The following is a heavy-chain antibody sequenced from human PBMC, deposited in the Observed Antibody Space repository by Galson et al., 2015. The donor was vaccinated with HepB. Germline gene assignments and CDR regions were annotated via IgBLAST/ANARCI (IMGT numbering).Heavy chain of an antibody. CDR1: GFTFSSYA. Sequence: SLRLSCAASGFTFSSYAMHWVRQAPGKGLEWVAVISYDGSNKYYADSVKGRFTISRDNPKNTLYLQMNSLRAEDTAVYYCARETTVVDAFDIWGQGTMVTVSS. CDR3: ARETTVVDAFDI. D-gene: IGHD4-23*01. CDR2: ISYDGSNK. J-gene: IGHJ3*02. V-gene: IGHV3-30*04.